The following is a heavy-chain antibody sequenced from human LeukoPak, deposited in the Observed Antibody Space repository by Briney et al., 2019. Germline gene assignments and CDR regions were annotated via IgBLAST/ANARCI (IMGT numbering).Heavy chain of an antibody. Sequence: TEGSLRLSCAGSGFTFSGYGMHWVRQAPGKGLEWVTLISYDGSNKYYTDSVEGRFTISRVNSKNTLYLQMNSQRAEDTAIYYCAKDENSRGYDYWGQGTLVTVAS. CDR2: ISYDGSNK. CDR3: AKDENSRGYDY. D-gene: IGHD3-22*01. CDR1: GFTFSGYG. V-gene: IGHV3-30*18. J-gene: IGHJ4*02.